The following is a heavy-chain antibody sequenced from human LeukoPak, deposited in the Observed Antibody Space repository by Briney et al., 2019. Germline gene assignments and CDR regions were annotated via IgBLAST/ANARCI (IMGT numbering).Heavy chain of an antibody. V-gene: IGHV1-46*01. Sequence: ASVKVSYKASGYSFTNYKIHWLRQAPGQGLQWMGIIDPSGPSVTYAQIFQGRLIVTRDTSTSTVYMQLSSLRSEDTAMYYCARATSPIAYDWNSWGQGTLVTVSS. CDR1: GYSFTNYK. CDR2: IDPSGPSV. J-gene: IGHJ4*02. CDR3: ARATSPIAYDWNS. D-gene: IGHD5-12*01.